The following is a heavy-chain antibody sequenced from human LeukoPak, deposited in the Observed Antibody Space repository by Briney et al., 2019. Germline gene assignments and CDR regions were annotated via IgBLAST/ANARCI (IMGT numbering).Heavy chain of an antibody. Sequence: SETLSLTCTVSGYSISSGYYWGWIRQPPGKGLEWIGSIYHSGSTYYNPSLKSRVTISVDTSKNQFSLKLSSVTAADTAVYYCARDGNYDFWSGYWGVVDYWGQGTLVTVSS. CDR2: IYHSGST. D-gene: IGHD3-3*01. CDR3: ARDGNYDFWSGYWGVVDY. J-gene: IGHJ4*02. CDR1: GYSISSGYY. V-gene: IGHV4-38-2*02.